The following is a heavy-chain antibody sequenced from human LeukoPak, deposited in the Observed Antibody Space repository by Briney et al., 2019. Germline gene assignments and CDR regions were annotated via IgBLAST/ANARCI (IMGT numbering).Heavy chain of an antibody. Sequence: KTSETLSLTCAAYGGSFSGYYWSWIRQHPGKGLEWIGEITHSGSTNYNPSLKSRVTISVDTSKNQFSLKVSSVTAADTAVYYCARGYNWASPTRNFYYMDVWGKGTTVTVSS. CDR3: ARGYNWASPTRNFYYMDV. CDR1: GGSFSGYY. D-gene: IGHD1-20*01. CDR2: ITHSGST. V-gene: IGHV4-34*01. J-gene: IGHJ6*03.